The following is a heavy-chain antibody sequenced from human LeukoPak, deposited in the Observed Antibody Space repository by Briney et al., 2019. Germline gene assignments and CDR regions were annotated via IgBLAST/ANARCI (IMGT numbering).Heavy chain of an antibody. CDR2: ITGRGDAT. V-gene: IGHV3-23*01. J-gene: IGHJ4*02. CDR1: GFTFSDYY. CDR3: ARTLTTSRTGFDY. D-gene: IGHD4-17*01. Sequence: GESLRLSCAASGFTFSDYYMSWIRQAPGKGLEWVSTITGRGDATYYADSVKGRFTISRDNSKNTLYLQMNSLRADDTAVYYCARTLTTSRTGFDYWGQGTLVTVSS.